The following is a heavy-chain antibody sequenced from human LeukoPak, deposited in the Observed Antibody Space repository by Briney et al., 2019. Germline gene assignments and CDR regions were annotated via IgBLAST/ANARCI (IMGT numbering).Heavy chain of an antibody. V-gene: IGHV3-23*01. CDR2: ISGSGGTT. D-gene: IGHD2-15*01. CDR3: AKDIGCSGGSCYQIMDV. Sequence: GGSLRLSCAASGFTFNIYAMNWVRQAPGKGQEWVSAISGSGGTTYYADSVKGRFTISRDNSKNTLYLQMNSLRAEDTAVYFCAKDIGCSGGSCYQIMDVWGQGTTVTVSS. J-gene: IGHJ6*02. CDR1: GFTFNIYA.